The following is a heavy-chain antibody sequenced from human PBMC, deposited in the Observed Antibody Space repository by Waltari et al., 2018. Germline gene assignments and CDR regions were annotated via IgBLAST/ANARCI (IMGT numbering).Heavy chain of an antibody. V-gene: IGHV3-48*03. Sequence: EVQLVESGGGLVQTGGSLRLSCAAPGFTFSSYEMNWVRQAPGKGREWVSYISSGGSNIFYAESVKGRFTISRDNAKNSLYLQMNSLRVEDTAVYYCTRERSVTGKGNLDYWGQGTLVTVSS. CDR3: TRERSVTGKGNLDY. CDR1: GFTFSSYE. J-gene: IGHJ4*02. D-gene: IGHD3-10*01. CDR2: ISSGGSNI.